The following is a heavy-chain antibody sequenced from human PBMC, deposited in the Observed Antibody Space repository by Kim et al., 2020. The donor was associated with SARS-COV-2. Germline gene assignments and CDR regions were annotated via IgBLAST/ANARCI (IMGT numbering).Heavy chain of an antibody. D-gene: IGHD3-10*01. V-gene: IGHV4-34*01. J-gene: IGHJ4*02. Sequence: NYNPCLQSRVTISVDTSKNQFSLKLSSVTAADTAVYYCARAYYYGSGIDYWGQGTLVTVSS. CDR3: ARAYYYGSGIDY.